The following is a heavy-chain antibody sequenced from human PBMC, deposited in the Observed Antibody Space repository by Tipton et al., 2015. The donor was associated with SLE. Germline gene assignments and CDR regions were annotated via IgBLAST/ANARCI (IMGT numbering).Heavy chain of an antibody. V-gene: IGHV1-18*01. CDR2: ISAYNGNT. CDR1: GYTFTSYG. CDR3: ARDPSPASGAAAYYYYGMDV. D-gene: IGHD6-13*01. J-gene: IGHJ6*02. Sequence: QSGAEVKKPGASVKVSCKASGYTFTSYGISWVRQAPGQGLERMGWISAYNGNTNYAQKLQGRVTMTTDTSTSTAYMELRSLRSDDTAVYYCARDPSPASGAAAYYYYGMDVWGQGTTVTVSS.